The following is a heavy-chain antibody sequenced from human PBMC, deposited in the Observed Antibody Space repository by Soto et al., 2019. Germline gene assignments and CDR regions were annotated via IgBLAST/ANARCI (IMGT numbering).Heavy chain of an antibody. CDR2: ISYDGSNK. V-gene: IGHV3-30*18. D-gene: IGHD3-22*01. Sequence: GSMRISSESSRFTVSRYGMHWVRQAPGKGLEWVAVISYDGSNKYYADSVKGRFTISRDNSKNTLYLQMNSLRAEDTAVYYCAKAGVDYDSSGSLFDYWGQGTLVTVSS. CDR1: RFTVSRYG. J-gene: IGHJ4*02. CDR3: AKAGVDYDSSGSLFDY.